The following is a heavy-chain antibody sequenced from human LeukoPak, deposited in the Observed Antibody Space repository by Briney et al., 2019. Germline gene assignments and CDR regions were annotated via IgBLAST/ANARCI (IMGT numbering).Heavy chain of an antibody. Sequence: PSETLSLTCTVSGGSISSSSYYWGWIRQPPGKGLEWIGSIYYSGSTYYNPSLKSRVTISVDTSKNQFSLKLSSVTAADTAVYYCARDRSMGGTYYDYVWGSYRNYYFDYWGQGTLVTVSS. J-gene: IGHJ4*02. CDR1: GGSISSSSYY. CDR3: ARDRSMGGTYYDYVWGSYRNYYFDY. V-gene: IGHV4-39*07. D-gene: IGHD3-16*02. CDR2: IYYSGST.